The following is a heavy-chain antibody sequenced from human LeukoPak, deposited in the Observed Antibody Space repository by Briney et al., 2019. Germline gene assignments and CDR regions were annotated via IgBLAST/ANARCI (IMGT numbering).Heavy chain of an antibody. J-gene: IGHJ5*02. Sequence: PGGSLRLSCAASGFTFSNYWMIWVRQAPGKGLEWVGNIKQDGSEKRYADSVRGRFSISRDNVQTSLYLQMNSLRAEDTAVYYCARASDPWLQLTWDQGTLVTVSS. V-gene: IGHV3-7*05. D-gene: IGHD5-24*01. CDR2: IKQDGSEK. CDR1: GFTFSNYW. CDR3: ARASDPWLQLT.